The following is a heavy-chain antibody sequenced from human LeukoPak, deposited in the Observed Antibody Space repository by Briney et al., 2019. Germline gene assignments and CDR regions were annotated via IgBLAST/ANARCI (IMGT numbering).Heavy chain of an antibody. Sequence: KPGRPLRLSCATSGFIFTNAWMKWVRQAPGKGLEWVGRIKSKTDGGTIDYAAPVKGRFTISRDDSKNTLYLQMDNLKTEDTAIYYCSTPSFWGQGTLVTVSS. V-gene: IGHV3-15*07. J-gene: IGHJ4*02. CDR1: GFIFTNAW. CDR2: IKSKTDGGTI. CDR3: STPSF.